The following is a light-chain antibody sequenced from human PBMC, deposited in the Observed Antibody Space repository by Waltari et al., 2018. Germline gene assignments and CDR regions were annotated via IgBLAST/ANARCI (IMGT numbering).Light chain of an antibody. J-gene: IGLJ2*01. Sequence: SYELTQPPSVSVSAGQTARITCSGDAFPKQYAYCYQQKSGQAPVLVIYEDSKRPAGIPERCSGSSSGTMATLTISGAQVEDEADYYCYSTDSSGNHRVFGGGTKLTVL. V-gene: IGLV3-10*01. CDR1: AFPKQY. CDR3: YSTDSSGNHRV. CDR2: EDS.